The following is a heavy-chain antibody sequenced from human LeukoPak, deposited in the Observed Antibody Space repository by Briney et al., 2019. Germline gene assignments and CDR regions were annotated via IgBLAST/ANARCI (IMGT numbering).Heavy chain of an antibody. V-gene: IGHV1-69*13. D-gene: IGHD6-19*01. Sequence: SVKVSCKASGGTFSSYAISWVRQAPGQGLEWMGGIIPIFGTANYAQKFQGRVTITADESTSTAYMELSSLRSEDTAVYYCARDRQGSGWCGDYWGQGTLVTVSS. CDR1: GGTFSSYA. CDR3: ARDRQGSGWCGDY. CDR2: IIPIFGTA. J-gene: IGHJ4*02.